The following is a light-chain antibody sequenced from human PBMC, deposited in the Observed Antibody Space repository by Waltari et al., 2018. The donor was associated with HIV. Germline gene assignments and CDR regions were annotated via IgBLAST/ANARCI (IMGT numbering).Light chain of an antibody. V-gene: IGLV2-14*01. CDR1: SSDVGGYNY. CDR3: SSYTSSNTLV. CDR2: EVS. Sequence: QSALTQPASVSGSPGQSITISCTGTSSDVGGYNYVSWYQHHPGKAPKVMIYEVSNRPSGVSNRFSGSKSGNTASLTIPGLQAEDEADYYCSSYTSSNTLVFGGGTKLTVL. J-gene: IGLJ2*01.